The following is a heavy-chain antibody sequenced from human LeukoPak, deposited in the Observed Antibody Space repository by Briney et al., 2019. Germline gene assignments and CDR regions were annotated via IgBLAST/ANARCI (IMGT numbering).Heavy chain of an antibody. D-gene: IGHD4/OR15-4a*01. Sequence: PGGSLRLSCAASGFTFSSYAMHWVRQAPGKGLEWVAVISYDGSNKYYADSVKGRFTISRDNSKNTLYLQMYSLRAEDTAVYYCARLIHGANWFDPWGQGTLVTVSS. CDR2: ISYDGSNK. J-gene: IGHJ5*02. CDR3: ARLIHGANWFDP. V-gene: IGHV3-30-3*01. CDR1: GFTFSSYA.